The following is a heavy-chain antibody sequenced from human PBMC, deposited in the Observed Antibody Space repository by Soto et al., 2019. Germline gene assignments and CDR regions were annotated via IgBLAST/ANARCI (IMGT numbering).Heavy chain of an antibody. Sequence: QVQLQESGPGLVKPSQTLSLTCTVSGGSISSGGYYWSWIRQHPGKGLEWIGYIYYSGSTYYNPSLKSRVSIPGDTSKDQCSLKLSAVTAADTAVYYCARDNRAAAGTFDYWGQGTLVTVSS. J-gene: IGHJ4*02. CDR3: ARDNRAAAGTFDY. CDR1: GGSISSGGYY. CDR2: IYYSGST. D-gene: IGHD6-13*01. V-gene: IGHV4-31*03.